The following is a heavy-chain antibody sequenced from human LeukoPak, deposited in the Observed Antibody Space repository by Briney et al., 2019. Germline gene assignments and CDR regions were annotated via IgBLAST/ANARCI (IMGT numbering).Heavy chain of an antibody. D-gene: IGHD6-19*01. CDR3: AREPRIAVAGSPDY. J-gene: IGHJ4*02. CDR2: ISSSSSTI. Sequence: GGSLRLSCAASGFPFSDYFMNWVRQAPGKGLEWVSYISSSSSTIYYADSVKGRFTISRDNAKNSLYLQMNSLRAEDTAVYYCAREPRIAVAGSPDYWGQGTLVTVSS. CDR1: GFPFSDYF. V-gene: IGHV3-48*04.